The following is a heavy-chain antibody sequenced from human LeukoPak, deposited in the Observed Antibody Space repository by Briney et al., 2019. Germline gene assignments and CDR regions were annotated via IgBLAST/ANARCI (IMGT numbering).Heavy chain of an antibody. Sequence: GGSLRLSCAASGFSFSNAWMSWVCQAPGKGLEWVGRIKSKTDGGTTDYAAPMKGRFTISRDDSKNTLYLQMNSLKTEDTAVYYCTTGRSPDIVVVVAAHYFDYWGQGTLVTVSS. D-gene: IGHD2-15*01. J-gene: IGHJ4*02. CDR1: GFSFSNAW. CDR3: TTGRSPDIVVVVAAHYFDY. V-gene: IGHV3-15*01. CDR2: IKSKTDGGTT.